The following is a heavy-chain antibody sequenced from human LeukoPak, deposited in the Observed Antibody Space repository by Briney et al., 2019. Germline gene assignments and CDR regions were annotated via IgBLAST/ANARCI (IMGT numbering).Heavy chain of an antibody. J-gene: IGHJ4*02. CDR2: IYPGDSNT. CDR3: ARSGLLGY. V-gene: IGHV5-51*01. Sequence: LGESLKISCKGSEYSFTSYWIGWVRQMPGKGLEWMGSIYPGDSNTRYSPSFQGQVTISADKSISTAYLQWNSLKASDTAMYYCARSGLLGYWGQGTLVTVSS. CDR1: EYSFTSYW. D-gene: IGHD3/OR15-3a*01.